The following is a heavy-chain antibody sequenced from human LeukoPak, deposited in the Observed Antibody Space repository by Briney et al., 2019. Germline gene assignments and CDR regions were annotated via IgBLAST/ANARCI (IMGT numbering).Heavy chain of an antibody. J-gene: IGHJ4*02. V-gene: IGHV3-23*01. CDR1: GFTFSSYA. CDR3: ASTGGYDSSGFGIL. Sequence: GSLRLSCAASGFTFSSYAMSWVRRAPGKGLEWVSGISGSGDRTYYADSVKGRFTISRDNSKNTLYLQMNSLRAEDTAVYYCASTGGYDSSGFGILWGQGTLVTVSS. CDR2: ISGSGDRT. D-gene: IGHD3-22*01.